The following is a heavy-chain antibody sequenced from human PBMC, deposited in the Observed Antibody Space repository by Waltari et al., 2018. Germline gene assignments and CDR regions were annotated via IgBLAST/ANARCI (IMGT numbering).Heavy chain of an antibody. CDR1: GFTFSSDW. CDR2: IKQDGSEK. J-gene: IGHJ4*02. D-gene: IGHD6-19*01. CDR3: ARDRRYSSGCFDY. Sequence: EVQLVESGGGLVQPGGSLRLSCAASGFTFSSDWMRWVRQATGKGLEWVANIKQDGSEKYYVDAVKGRFTISRDNAKNSLYLQMNSLRAEDTAVYYCARDRRYSSGCFDYWGQGTLVTVSS. V-gene: IGHV3-7*01.